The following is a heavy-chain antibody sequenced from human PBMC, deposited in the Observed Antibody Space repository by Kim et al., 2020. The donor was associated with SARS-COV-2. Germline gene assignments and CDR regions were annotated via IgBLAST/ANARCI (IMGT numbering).Heavy chain of an antibody. V-gene: IGHV3-30*18. J-gene: IGHJ6*02. D-gene: IGHD6-19*01. Sequence: GGSLRLSCAASGFTFSSYGMHWVRQAPGKGLEWVAVISYDGSNKYYADSVKGRFTISRDNSKNTLYLQMNSLRAEDTAVYYCAKDPAESSGWEPLRLDYYYGMDVWGQGTTVTVSS. CDR3: AKDPAESSGWEPLRLDYYYGMDV. CDR1: GFTFSSYG. CDR2: ISYDGSNK.